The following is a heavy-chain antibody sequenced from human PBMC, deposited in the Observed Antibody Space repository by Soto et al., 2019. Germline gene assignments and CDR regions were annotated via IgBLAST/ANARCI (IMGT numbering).Heavy chain of an antibody. V-gene: IGHV3-23*01. J-gene: IGHJ4*02. D-gene: IGHD2-15*01. CDR1: GFTFSSYA. CDR3: AKPRPTMKDIVVVVAATPDY. CDR2: ISGSGGST. Sequence: PGGSLRLSCAASGFTFSSYAMSWVRQAPGKGLEWVSAISGSGGSTYYADSVKGRFTISRDNSKNTLYLQMNSLRAEDTAVYYCAKPRPTMKDIVVVVAATPDYWGQGTLVTVSS.